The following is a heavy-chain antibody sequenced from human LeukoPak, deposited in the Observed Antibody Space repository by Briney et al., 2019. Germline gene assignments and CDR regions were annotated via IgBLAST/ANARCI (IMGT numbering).Heavy chain of an antibody. CDR1: GYTFTSYD. J-gene: IGHJ4*02. D-gene: IGHD6-13*01. CDR2: MNPNSGNT. Sequence: ASVKVSCKASGYTFTSYDTNWVRQATGQGLEWMGWMNPNSGNTGYAQKFQGRVTMTRNTSISTAYMELSSLRSEDTAVYYCATLGFVTAAAGRDVCDWGQGTLVTVSS. V-gene: IGHV1-8*01. CDR3: ATLGFVTAAAGRDVCD.